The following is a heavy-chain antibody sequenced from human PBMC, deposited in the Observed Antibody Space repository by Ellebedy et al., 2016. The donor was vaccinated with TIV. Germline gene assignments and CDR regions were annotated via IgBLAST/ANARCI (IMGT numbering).Heavy chain of an antibody. CDR3: ARHLRYSDWRILDL. Sequence: MPSETLSLTCTVSRVSITDPTYYWACLRQPPGKGLDWLGTIFHSGTTSKSPALSSRGSMSVDTSRNQFSLDLKSVTAADTAVYYCARHLRYSDWRILDLWGPGILVAVSS. V-gene: IGHV4-39*01. D-gene: IGHD3-9*01. J-gene: IGHJ5*02. CDR1: RVSITDPTYY. CDR2: IFHSGTT.